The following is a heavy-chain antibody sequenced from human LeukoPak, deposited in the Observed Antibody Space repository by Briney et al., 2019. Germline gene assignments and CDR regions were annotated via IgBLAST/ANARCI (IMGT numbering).Heavy chain of an antibody. V-gene: IGHV4-34*01. D-gene: IGHD4-11*01. Sequence: SETLSLTCAVYGGSFSGYYWSWTRQPPGKGLEWIGEINHSGSTNYNPSLKSRVTISVDTSKNQFSLKLSSVTAADTAVYYCAREPRLWGQGTLVTVSS. CDR2: INHSGST. CDR1: GGSFSGYY. J-gene: IGHJ4*02. CDR3: AREPRL.